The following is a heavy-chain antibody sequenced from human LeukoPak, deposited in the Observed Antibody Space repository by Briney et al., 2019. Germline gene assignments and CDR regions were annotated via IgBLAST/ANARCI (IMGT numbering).Heavy chain of an antibody. CDR3: ATDVTGGYGAFDI. V-gene: IGHV4-39*01. D-gene: IGHD2-8*02. CDR1: GGSISSSSYY. Sequence: SETLSLTCTVSGGSISSSSYYWGWIRQPPGKGLEWIGSIYYSGSTYYNPSLKSRLTISVDTSKNQFSLNLSSVTAADTAVYYCATDVTGGYGAFDIWGQGTRVTVSS. CDR2: IYYSGST. J-gene: IGHJ3*02.